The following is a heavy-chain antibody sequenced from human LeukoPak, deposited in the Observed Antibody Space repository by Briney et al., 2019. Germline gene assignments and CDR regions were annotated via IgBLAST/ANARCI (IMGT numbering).Heavy chain of an antibody. J-gene: IGHJ4*02. CDR2: IHHSGST. D-gene: IGHD2-8*01. V-gene: IGHV4-30-2*01. Sequence: SETLSLACAVSGGSISSGGYSWSWIRQPPGKGLEWIGNIHHSGSTYYNPSLKSRVTISVDTSKNQFSLKLSSVTAADTAVYYCARGFGVSVDYWGQGTLVTVSS. CDR1: GGSISSGGYS. CDR3: ARGFGVSVDY.